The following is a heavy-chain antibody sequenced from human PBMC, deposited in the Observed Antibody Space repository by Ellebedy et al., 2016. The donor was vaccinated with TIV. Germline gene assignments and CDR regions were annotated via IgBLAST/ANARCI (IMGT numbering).Heavy chain of an antibody. J-gene: IGHJ4*02. V-gene: IGHV3-53*01. CDR3: ASSPSQGY. CDR1: GFTFSSYS. CDR2: IYSGGTT. Sequence: GESLKISCAASGFTFSSYSMNWVRQAPGKGLEWVSVIYSGGTTFYAESVKGRFTISRDSSQNTLYLQMDSLRAEDTAVYYCASSPSQGYWGQGTLVTVSS.